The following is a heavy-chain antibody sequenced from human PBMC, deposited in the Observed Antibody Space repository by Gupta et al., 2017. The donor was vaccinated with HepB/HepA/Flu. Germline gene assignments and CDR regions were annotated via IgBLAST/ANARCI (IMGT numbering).Heavy chain of an antibody. Sequence: QVQLVESGGGFVQPGRSLRLSCVGSGFTFNSYAIHWVRQAPGKGLAWVAVISYDGSRVNYADSVEGRFTISRDDSKKTVVLEMNNLRLADTAVYYCAKTRYSGSRNDFDLWGQGTLVTVSS. D-gene: IGHD1-26*01. J-gene: IGHJ4*02. V-gene: IGHV3-30*04. CDR3: AKTRYSGSRNDFDL. CDR1: GFTFNSYA. CDR2: ISYDGSRV.